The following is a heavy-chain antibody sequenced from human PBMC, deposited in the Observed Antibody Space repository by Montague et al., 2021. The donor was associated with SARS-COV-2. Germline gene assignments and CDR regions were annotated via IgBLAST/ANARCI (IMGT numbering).Heavy chain of an antibody. J-gene: IGHJ5*02. CDR1: GGSISSSSYY. CDR3: ATDSSSWYYWFDP. D-gene: IGHD6-13*01. CDR2: LYYTGST. Sequence: SETLSLTCTVSGGSISSSSYYWGWIRQPPGKGLEWIGCLYYTGSTYYXPSLKSRVTISVDTSKNQFSLKLSTVTAADTAVYSRATDSSSWYYWFDPWGQGTLVTVSS. V-gene: IGHV4-39*01.